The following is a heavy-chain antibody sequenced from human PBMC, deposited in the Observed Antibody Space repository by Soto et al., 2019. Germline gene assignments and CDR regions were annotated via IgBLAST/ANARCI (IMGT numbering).Heavy chain of an antibody. CDR3: ARLISGGWPHNWFDP. V-gene: IGHV4-39*01. CDR1: GGSMSSSSYY. Sequence: SETLSLTCTASGGSMSSSSYYWGWIRQPPGKGLEWIGLISYIGSTYYNPSLKSRVTISVDTSKSHFSLKLTSVTAADTAVYYCARLISGGWPHNWFDPWGQGTLVTVSS. CDR2: ISYIGST. D-gene: IGHD6-19*01. J-gene: IGHJ5*02.